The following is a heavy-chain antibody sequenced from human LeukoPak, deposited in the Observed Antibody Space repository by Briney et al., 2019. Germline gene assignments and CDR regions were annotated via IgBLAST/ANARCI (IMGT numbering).Heavy chain of an antibody. V-gene: IGHV3-11*04. D-gene: IGHD6-13*01. CDR2: ISSSGNTI. Sequence: PGGSLRLSCAASGFTFSDYYMSWIRQAPGKGLEWVSYISSSGNTIYYADSVKGRFTISRDNAKNSLYLQMNSLRAEDTAVYYCAREGYSSSWYPSYYFDYWGQGTLVTVPS. J-gene: IGHJ4*02. CDR1: GFTFSDYY. CDR3: AREGYSSSWYPSYYFDY.